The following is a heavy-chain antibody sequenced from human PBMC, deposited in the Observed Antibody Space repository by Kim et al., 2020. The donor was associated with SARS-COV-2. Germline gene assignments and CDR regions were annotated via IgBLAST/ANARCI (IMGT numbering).Heavy chain of an antibody. J-gene: IGHJ4*02. CDR2: IKRNSGST. D-gene: IGHD3-10*01. V-gene: IGHV3-20*04. Sequence: GGSLRLSCTTSGFTFEGYGMSWVRQAPGKGLEWVSGIKRNSGSTGYVDSVKGRFTISRDNAKNSLYLHMNSLRAEDTAFYYCVRGDVGGPFDLWGQGTRVTVSS. CDR3: VRGDVGGPFDL. CDR1: GFTFEGYG.